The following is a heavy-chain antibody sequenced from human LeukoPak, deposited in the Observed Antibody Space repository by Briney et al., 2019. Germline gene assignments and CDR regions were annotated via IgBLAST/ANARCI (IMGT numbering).Heavy chain of an antibody. V-gene: IGHV3-21*01. J-gene: IGHJ4*02. CDR3: ARAHSSSWYLNFDY. D-gene: IGHD6-13*01. CDR2: ISSSSSYI. Sequence: GGSLRLSCAASGFTFSSYSMNWVRQAPGKGLEWVSSISSSSSYIYYADSVKGRFAISRDNAKNSLYLQMNSLRAEDTAVYYCARAHSSSWYLNFDYWGQGTLVTVSS. CDR1: GFTFSSYS.